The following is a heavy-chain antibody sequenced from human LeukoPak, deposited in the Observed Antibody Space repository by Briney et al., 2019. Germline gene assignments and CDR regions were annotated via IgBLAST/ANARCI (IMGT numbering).Heavy chain of an antibody. CDR2: ISSNGGST. CDR1: GFTVSSYA. CDR3: ARESSSLAVAGIGY. D-gene: IGHD6-19*01. V-gene: IGHV3-64*01. Sequence: GSLRLSCAASGFTVSSYAMHWVRQGPGKGLEYVSGISSNGGSTYYASSVKGRFTISRDNSKNTLCLQMGSLRAEDMAVYYCARESSSLAVAGIGYWGQGTLVTVSS. J-gene: IGHJ4*02.